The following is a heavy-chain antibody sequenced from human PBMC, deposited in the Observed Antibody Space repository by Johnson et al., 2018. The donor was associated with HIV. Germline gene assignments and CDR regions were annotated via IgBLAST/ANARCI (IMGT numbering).Heavy chain of an antibody. CDR1: GFTFSSYG. CDR2: IWYDGSNK. CDR3: ARDSDSLYAFDI. J-gene: IGHJ3*02. D-gene: IGHD3-22*01. V-gene: IGHV3-33*01. Sequence: VQLVESGAGLVQPGRSLRLSCAASGFTFSSYGMHWVRQAPCKGLEWVSLIWYDGSNKYYADSVKGRFTISRDNSKNTLYLQMNSLRAEDTAVYYCARDSDSLYAFDIWGQGTMVTVSS.